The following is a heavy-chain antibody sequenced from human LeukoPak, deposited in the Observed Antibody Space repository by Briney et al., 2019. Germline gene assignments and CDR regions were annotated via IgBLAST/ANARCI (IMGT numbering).Heavy chain of an antibody. Sequence: NPSETLSLTCTVSGGSISSYYWSWIRQPPGKGLEWIGYIYTSGSTNYNPSLRSRVTISVDTSKNQFSLKLSSVTAADTAVYYCAGQNRVYYYYSYMDVWGKGTTVTVSS. CDR3: AGQNRVYYYYSYMDV. V-gene: IGHV4-4*09. D-gene: IGHD1/OR15-1a*01. CDR2: IYTSGST. CDR1: GGSISSYY. J-gene: IGHJ6*03.